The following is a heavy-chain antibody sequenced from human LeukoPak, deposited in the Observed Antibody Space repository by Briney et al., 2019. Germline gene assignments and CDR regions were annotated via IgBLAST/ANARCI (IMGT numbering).Heavy chain of an antibody. CDR1: GGSFSGYY. CDR3: ARLNSITIFAFRKYHYYMDV. Sequence: SETLSLTCAVYGGSFSGYYWSWIRQPPGKGLEWIGEINHSGSTNYNPSLKSRVTISVDTSKNQFSLRLSSVTAADTAVYYCARLNSITIFAFRKYHYYMDVWDKGTTVTVSS. V-gene: IGHV4-34*01. J-gene: IGHJ6*03. D-gene: IGHD3-3*01. CDR2: INHSGST.